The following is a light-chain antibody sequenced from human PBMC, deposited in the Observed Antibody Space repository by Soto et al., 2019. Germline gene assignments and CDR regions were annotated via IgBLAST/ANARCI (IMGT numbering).Light chain of an antibody. CDR2: DVT. CDR3: CSYARSYTYV. CDR1: SSDVGGYNY. J-gene: IGLJ1*01. V-gene: IGLV2-11*01. Sequence: QSVLTQPRSVSGSPGQSVTISCTGTSSDVGGYNYVSWYQHHPGKAPKLMIYDVTKRPSGVRDRFSASKSGNTASLTISGLQAEYEADYYCCSYARSYTYVLGTGTKAAVL.